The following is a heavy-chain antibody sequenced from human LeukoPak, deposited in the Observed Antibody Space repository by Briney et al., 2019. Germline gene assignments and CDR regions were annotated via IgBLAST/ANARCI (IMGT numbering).Heavy chain of an antibody. Sequence: SETLSLTCAVYGGSFSGYYWSWIRQPPGKGLEWIGEINHSGSTNYNPSLKSRVTISVDTSKNQFSLKLSSVTAADTAVYYCARVRGVVVAATLKYYYYYGMDVWGQGTTVTVSS. J-gene: IGHJ6*02. CDR1: GGSFSGYY. CDR3: ARVRGVVVAATLKYYYYYGMDV. CDR2: INHSGST. V-gene: IGHV4-34*01. D-gene: IGHD2-15*01.